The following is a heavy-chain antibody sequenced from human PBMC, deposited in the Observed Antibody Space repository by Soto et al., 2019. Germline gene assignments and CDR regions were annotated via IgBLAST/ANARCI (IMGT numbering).Heavy chain of an antibody. Sequence: QVQLVESGGGVVQPGRSLRLSCAASGFTFSSNGKHWVRQAPGKGLEWVAVIWSDGSEKYYADSVKGRFSISRDNSKNTLYLHMDSLRAEDTAVYYCARDLGRFNFGSAYFVYWGQGTLVTVSS. D-gene: IGHD3-10*01. V-gene: IGHV3-33*01. CDR1: GFTFSSNG. CDR3: ARDLGRFNFGSAYFVY. CDR2: IWSDGSEK. J-gene: IGHJ4*02.